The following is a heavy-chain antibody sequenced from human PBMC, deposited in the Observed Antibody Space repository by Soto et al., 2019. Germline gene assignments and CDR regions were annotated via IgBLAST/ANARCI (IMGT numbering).Heavy chain of an antibody. CDR3: AKQDDRGALEI. V-gene: IGHV5-51*01. D-gene: IGHD3-22*01. Sequence: GESLKISCKISGKAFTSFWVVWVRQMPGRGLEWMGNIYPGDSDTRYTPPFQGQVTISADKSTNTAYLQWHSLQASDTALYYCAKQDDRGALEIWGQGTKVTVS. CDR2: IYPGDSDT. J-gene: IGHJ3*02. CDR1: GKAFTSFW.